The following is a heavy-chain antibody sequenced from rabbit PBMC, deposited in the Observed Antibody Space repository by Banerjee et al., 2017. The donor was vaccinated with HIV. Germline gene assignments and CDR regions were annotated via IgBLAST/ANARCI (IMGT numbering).Heavy chain of an antibody. Sequence: QSLEESGGDLVKPGASLTLTCTASGIDFSSSYYMCWVRQAPGKGLEWIACIYAGSSGSTYYASWAKGRFTITKTSSTTVTLQMTSLTAADTATYFCARGQYGNYGGAFDPWGQGTLVTVS. V-gene: IGHV1S40*01. CDR3: ARGQYGNYGGAFDP. CDR1: GIDFSSSYY. CDR2: IYAGSSGST. D-gene: IGHD2-1*01. J-gene: IGHJ2*01.